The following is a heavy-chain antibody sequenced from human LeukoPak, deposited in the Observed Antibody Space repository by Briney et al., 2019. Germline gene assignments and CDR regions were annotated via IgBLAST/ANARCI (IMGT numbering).Heavy chain of an antibody. Sequence: PSQTLSLTCTVSGGSIYNAAYYWSWIRQHPGKGLEWIGYIYYSGDVYYNPSLKSRVTISVDTSQNQFSLEVSSVTAADTAVYYCAKVEAATTHPRFDHWGQGTLVTVSS. D-gene: IGHD5-24*01. CDR2: IYYSGDV. CDR3: AKVEAATTHPRFDH. CDR1: GGSIYNAAYY. V-gene: IGHV4-31*03. J-gene: IGHJ4*02.